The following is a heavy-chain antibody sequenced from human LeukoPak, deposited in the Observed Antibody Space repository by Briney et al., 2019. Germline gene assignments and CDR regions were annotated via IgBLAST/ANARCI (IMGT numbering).Heavy chain of an antibody. CDR2: IYYSGST. D-gene: IGHD3-22*01. CDR3: ARENPSSGYYYGFDY. J-gene: IGHJ4*02. Sequence: SQTLSLTCTVSGGSISSGGYYWSWIRQHPGKGLEWIGYIYYSGSTYYNPSLKSRVTISVDTSKNQFSLKLSSVTAADTAVYYCARENPSSGYYYGFDYWGQGTLVTVSS. V-gene: IGHV4-31*03. CDR1: GGSISSGGYY.